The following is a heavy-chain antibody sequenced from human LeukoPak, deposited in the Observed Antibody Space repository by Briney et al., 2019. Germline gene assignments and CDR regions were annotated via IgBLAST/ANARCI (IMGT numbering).Heavy chain of an antibody. V-gene: IGHV3-21*03. Sequence: GGSLTLSCAASGFTFSNYWMTWVRQPPGKGLDWVASISTSSSYIYYADSVKGRFTISRDNAKNALYLQMNSVRAEDTAVYYCARANDNYYYYYMDVWGKGTTVTIS. CDR2: ISTSSSYI. CDR3: ARANDNYYYYYMDV. CDR1: GFTFSNYW. J-gene: IGHJ6*03. D-gene: IGHD3-9*01.